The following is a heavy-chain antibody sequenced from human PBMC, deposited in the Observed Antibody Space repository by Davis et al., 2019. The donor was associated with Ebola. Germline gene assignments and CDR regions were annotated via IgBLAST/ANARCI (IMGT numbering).Heavy chain of an antibody. V-gene: IGHV3-30*18. CDR3: AKAYTSSWYGNDY. J-gene: IGHJ4*02. CDR1: GFTFSSYG. CDR2: ISYDGSNK. D-gene: IGHD6-13*01. Sequence: PGGSLRLSCAASGFTFSSYGMHWVRQAPGKGLEWVAVISYDGSNKYYADSVKGRFTISRDNSKNTLYLQMNSLRAEDTAVYYCAKAYTSSWYGNDYWGQGTLVTVSS.